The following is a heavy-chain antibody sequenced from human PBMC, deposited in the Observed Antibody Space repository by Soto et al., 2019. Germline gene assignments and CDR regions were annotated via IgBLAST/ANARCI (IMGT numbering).Heavy chain of an antibody. V-gene: IGHV4-59*08. CDR3: ARRYGGTFDY. D-gene: IGHD2-15*01. J-gene: IGHJ4*02. CDR1: GGSISSYY. Sequence: QVQLQESGPGLVKPSETLSLTCTVSGGSISSYYWSWIRQPPGKGLEWIGYIYYSGSTNYNPSLKSRVTISVDTSKNQCSLKLSSVPAADPAVYYCARRYGGTFDYWGQGTLVTVSS. CDR2: IYYSGST.